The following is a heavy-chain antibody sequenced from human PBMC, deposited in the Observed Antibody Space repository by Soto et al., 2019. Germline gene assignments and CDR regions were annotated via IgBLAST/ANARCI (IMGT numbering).Heavy chain of an antibody. D-gene: IGHD3-22*01. J-gene: IGHJ5*02. CDR2: INAGNGNT. Sequence: ASVKVSFSASVYTCSANAISWVRQAPGQRLEWMGWINAGNGNTKYSQKFQGRVTITRDTSASTAYMELSSLRSDDTAVYYCARNSSDLYGWLDPWGQGT. CDR3: ARNSSDLYGWLDP. V-gene: IGHV1-3*01. CDR1: VYTCSANA.